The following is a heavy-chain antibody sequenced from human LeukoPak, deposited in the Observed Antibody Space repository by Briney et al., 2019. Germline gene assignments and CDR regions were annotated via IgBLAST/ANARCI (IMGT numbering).Heavy chain of an antibody. CDR3: ARGGAWSPVAYFDY. J-gene: IGHJ4*02. D-gene: IGHD1-26*01. CDR1: GGSISSSNW. Sequence: SETLSLTCAVSGGSISSSNWWSWVRQPPGKGLEWIGEIYHSGSTNYNPSLKSRVTISVDKSKNQFSLKLSSVTAADTAVYYCARGGAWSPVAYFDYWGQGTLVTVSS. V-gene: IGHV4-4*02. CDR2: IYHSGST.